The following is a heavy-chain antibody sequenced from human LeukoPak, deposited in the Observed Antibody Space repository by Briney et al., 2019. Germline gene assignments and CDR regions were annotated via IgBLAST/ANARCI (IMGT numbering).Heavy chain of an antibody. CDR2: IIPIFGTA. D-gene: IGHD3-22*01. CDR3: ANDYCDSSGVIL. V-gene: IGHV1-69*13. Sequence: ASVKVSCKASGGTFSSYAISWVRQAPGQGLEWMGGIIPIFGTANYAQKFQGRVTITADESTSTAYMGLSSLRSEDTAVYYCANDYCDSSGVILWGQGTLVTVSS. CDR1: GGTFSSYA. J-gene: IGHJ4*02.